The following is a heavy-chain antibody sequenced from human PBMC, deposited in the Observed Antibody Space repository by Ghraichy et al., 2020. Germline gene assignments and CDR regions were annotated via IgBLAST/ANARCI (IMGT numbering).Heavy chain of an antibody. CDR3: ARDRRDTAMGEDYYYYYGMDV. CDR1: GGTFSSYA. V-gene: IGHV1-69*05. J-gene: IGHJ6*02. CDR2: IIPIFGTA. Sequence: SVKVSCKASGGTFSSYAISWVRQAPGQGLEWMGGIIPIFGTANYAQKYQGRVTITTDESTSTAYMELSSLRSEDTAVYYCARDRRDTAMGEDYYYYYGMDVWGQGTTVTVSS. D-gene: IGHD5-18*01.